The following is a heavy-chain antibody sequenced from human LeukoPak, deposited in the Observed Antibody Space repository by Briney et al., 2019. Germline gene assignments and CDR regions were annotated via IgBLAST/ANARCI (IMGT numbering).Heavy chain of an antibody. V-gene: IGHV3-30*02. CDR1: GFSFSSYG. CDR2: IRSDGSNK. Sequence: GGSLRLSCAGSGFSFSSYGMHWVRQAPGKGLEWMAFIRSDGSNKYYADSVKGRFTISRDNAKNSLYLQMNSLRAEDTAVYYCARPIVVVPAAPLGAFDIWGQGTMVTVSS. J-gene: IGHJ3*02. CDR3: ARPIVVVPAAPLGAFDI. D-gene: IGHD2-2*01.